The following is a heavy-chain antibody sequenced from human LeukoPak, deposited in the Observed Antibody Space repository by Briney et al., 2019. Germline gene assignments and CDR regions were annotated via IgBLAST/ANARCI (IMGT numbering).Heavy chain of an antibody. V-gene: IGHV4-30-2*01. D-gene: IGHD6-13*01. J-gene: IGHJ5*02. Sequence: SQTLSLTCAVSGGSISSGGYCWSWIRQPPGKGLEWIGYIYDSGSTYYNPSLKSRVTISVDRSKNQFSLKLSSVTAADTAVYYCARSLLESSWYRGRAPGWFDPWARGTRVSVSS. CDR1: GGSISSGGYC. CDR3: ARSLLESSWYRGRAPGWFDP. CDR2: IYDSGST.